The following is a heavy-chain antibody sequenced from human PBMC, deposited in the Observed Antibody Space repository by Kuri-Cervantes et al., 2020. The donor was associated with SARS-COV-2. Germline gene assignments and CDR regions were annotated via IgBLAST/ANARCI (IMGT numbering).Heavy chain of an antibody. Sequence: GGSLRLSCAASGFTFSSYAMHGVRKAPGKGLEGVAVIGYDGSNKYYADSWKGRFTIPRENSKNTLYLQMNGLRAEDSAVYYCARTYRTGDGGRGWYDSWGQGTLVTVSS. D-gene: IGHD7-27*01. V-gene: IGHV3-33*08. CDR1: GFTFSSYA. CDR2: IGYDGSNK. J-gene: IGHJ5*01. CDR3: ARTYRTGDGGRGWYDS.